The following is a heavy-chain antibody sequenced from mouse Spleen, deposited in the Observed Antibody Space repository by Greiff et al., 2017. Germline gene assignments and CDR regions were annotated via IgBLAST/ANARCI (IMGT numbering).Heavy chain of an antibody. CDR1: GYTFTSYG. Sequence: QVQLQQSGAELARPGASVKLSCKASGYTFTSYGISWVKQRTGQGLEWIGEIYPRSGNTYYNEKFKGKATLTADKSSSTAYMELRSLTSEDSAVYFCARRGKEGSWFAYWGQGTLVTVSA. CDR3: ARRGKEGSWFAY. V-gene: IGHV1-81*01. J-gene: IGHJ3*01. D-gene: IGHD3-3*01. CDR2: IYPRSGNT.